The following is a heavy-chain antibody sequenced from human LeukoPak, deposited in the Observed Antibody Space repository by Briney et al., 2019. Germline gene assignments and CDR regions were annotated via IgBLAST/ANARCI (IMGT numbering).Heavy chain of an antibody. Sequence: VASVKVSCKASGYTFTGYYMHWVRQAPGQGLEWMGWINPNSGGTNYAQNFQGRVTMTRDTSISTAYMELSRLRSDDTAVYFCARPKSSSGWYYDYWGQGTLVTVSS. CDR3: ARPKSSSGWYYDY. V-gene: IGHV1-2*02. D-gene: IGHD6-19*01. CDR2: INPNSGGT. J-gene: IGHJ4*02. CDR1: GYTFTGYY.